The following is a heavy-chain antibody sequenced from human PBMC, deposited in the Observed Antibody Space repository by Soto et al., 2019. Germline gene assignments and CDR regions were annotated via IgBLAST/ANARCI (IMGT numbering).Heavy chain of an antibody. D-gene: IGHD5-18*01. J-gene: IGHJ6*03. CDR1: GFTFSSYS. Sequence: GGSLRLSCAASGFTFSSYSMNWVRQAPGKGLEWVSSISSSSSYIYYADSVKGRFTISRDNAKNSLYLQMNSLRAEDTAVYYCAREEEYSYGYGYYYYMDVWGKGTTVTVSS. CDR2: ISSSSSYI. V-gene: IGHV3-21*01. CDR3: AREEEYSYGYGYYYYMDV.